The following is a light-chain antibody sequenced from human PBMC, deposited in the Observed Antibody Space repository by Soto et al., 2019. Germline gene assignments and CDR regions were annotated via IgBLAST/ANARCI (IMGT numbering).Light chain of an antibody. Sequence: EIVLTQSPASLSLSPGERATLSCRASQSVPRNLAWYQQRPGQAPRLLIYGASSRATGIPDRFSGSGSETDFTLTISRLEPEDFAVYYCQQYDNSPITFGQGTRLEIK. CDR3: QQYDNSPIT. CDR2: GAS. J-gene: IGKJ5*01. CDR1: QSVPRN. V-gene: IGKV3-20*01.